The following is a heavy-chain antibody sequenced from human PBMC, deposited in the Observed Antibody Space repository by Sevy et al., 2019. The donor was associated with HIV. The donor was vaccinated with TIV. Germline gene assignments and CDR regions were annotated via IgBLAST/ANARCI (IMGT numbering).Heavy chain of an antibody. V-gene: IGHV4-31*03. Sequence: SETLSLTCTVSGGSINSGAYYWNWIRQSPGKGLEWIGNIYYTGSTDYNPSLKSRVTISVDTSKNQFSLKLSSVTAADTAMNYCARDRGLGGYFESWGQGTLVTVSS. D-gene: IGHD3-16*01. CDR1: GGSINSGAYY. CDR3: ARDRGLGGYFES. J-gene: IGHJ4*02. CDR2: IYYTGST.